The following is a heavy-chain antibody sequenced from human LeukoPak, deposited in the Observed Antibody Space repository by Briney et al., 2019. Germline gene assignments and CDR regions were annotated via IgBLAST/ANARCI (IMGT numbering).Heavy chain of an antibody. CDR1: GFTFSSYG. Sequence: GRSLRLSCAASGFTFSSYGMHWVRQAPGKGLEWVAVIWYDGSSKYYADSVKGRFTISRDNSKNTLYLQMNSLRAEDTAVYYCARSYYDSSGYKQRGVFDYWGQGTLVTVSS. CDR2: IWYDGSSK. V-gene: IGHV3-33*01. D-gene: IGHD3-22*01. CDR3: ARSYYDSSGYKQRGVFDY. J-gene: IGHJ4*02.